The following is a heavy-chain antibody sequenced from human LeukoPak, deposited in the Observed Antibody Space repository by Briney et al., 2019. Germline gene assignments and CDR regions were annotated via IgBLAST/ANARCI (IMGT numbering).Heavy chain of an antibody. J-gene: IGHJ4*02. CDR2: ITGDGSNT. CDR1: GFTFSSYL. V-gene: IGHV3-74*01. Sequence: PGGSLRLSCAASGFTFSSYLMHRVRQAPGKGLVWVSRITGDGSNTLYADSVQGRFTISRDNAKNTLYLQMNSLRAEDTAVYYCARDQGFRSVAGHDYWGQGTLVTVSS. D-gene: IGHD6-19*01. CDR3: ARDQGFRSVAGHDY.